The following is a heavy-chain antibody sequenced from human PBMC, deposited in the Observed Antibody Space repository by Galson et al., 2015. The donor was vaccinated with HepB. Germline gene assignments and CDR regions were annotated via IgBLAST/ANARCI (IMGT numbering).Heavy chain of an antibody. CDR3: ARDSQQLAYYFDY. Sequence: SLRLSCAASGFTFSSYAMHWVRQAPGKGLEWVAVISYDGSNKYYADSVKGRFTISRDNSKNTLYLQMNSLRAEDTAVYYCARDSQQLAYYFDYWGQGTLVTVSS. D-gene: IGHD6-13*01. CDR2: ISYDGSNK. CDR1: GFTFSSYA. V-gene: IGHV3-30*04. J-gene: IGHJ4*02.